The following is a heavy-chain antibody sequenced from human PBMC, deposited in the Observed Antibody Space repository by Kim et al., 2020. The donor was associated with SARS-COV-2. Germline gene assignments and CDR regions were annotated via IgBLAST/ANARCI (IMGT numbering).Heavy chain of an antibody. Sequence: GGSLRLSCAASGFTFSSYGMHWVRQAPGKGLEWVAVIWYDGSNKYYADSVKGRFTISRDNSKNTLYLQMNSLRAEDTAVYYCARALWYFDWLSHRDGMDVWGQGTTVTVSS. J-gene: IGHJ6*02. CDR2: IWYDGSNK. D-gene: IGHD3-9*01. CDR1: GFTFSSYG. V-gene: IGHV3-33*01. CDR3: ARALWYFDWLSHRDGMDV.